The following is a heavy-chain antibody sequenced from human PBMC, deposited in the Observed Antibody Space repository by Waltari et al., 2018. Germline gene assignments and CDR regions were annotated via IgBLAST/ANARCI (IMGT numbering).Heavy chain of an antibody. Sequence: QEQVVESGGRLARPGGSLGLSGGASGYTLSDSNMSCFSEAPGTGLEWVSYISSSGITIYYADSVKGRFTISRDNAKNSLYLQMNSLRAEDTAVYYCARDFSSGWHNFDYWGQGTLVTVSS. V-gene: IGHV3-11*01. J-gene: IGHJ4*02. CDR3: ARDFSSGWHNFDY. CDR1: GYTLSDSN. D-gene: IGHD6-19*01. CDR2: ISSSGITI.